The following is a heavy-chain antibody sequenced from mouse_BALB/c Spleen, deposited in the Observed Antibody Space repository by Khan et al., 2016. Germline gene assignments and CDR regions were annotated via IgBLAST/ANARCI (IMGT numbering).Heavy chain of an antibody. Sequence: EVQLQESGAELVKPGASVKLSCTASGFNITDTYMHWVKQRPEQGLEWIGRIDPASGNTKYDPKFQGKATITADTSSNTAYLQLSSLTSEDTAVYYCARSTNDYDVRFAYWGQGTLVTVSA. CDR1: GFNITDTY. CDR3: ARSTNDYDVRFAY. V-gene: IGHV14-3*02. J-gene: IGHJ3*01. CDR2: IDPASGNT. D-gene: IGHD2-4*01.